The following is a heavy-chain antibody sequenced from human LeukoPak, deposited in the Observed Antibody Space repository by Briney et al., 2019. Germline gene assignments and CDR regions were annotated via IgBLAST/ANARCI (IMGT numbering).Heavy chain of an antibody. CDR2: IYWNDDK. Sequence: SGPTLLQPTQTLTLTFTFSVFSLSTSGVGVGWIRHPPGKALEWLSLIYWNDDKRYSPSLESRLTITKDTSKNQVVLTMTNMDPVDTATYYCAHRPLSGGSGWFDYWGQGTLVTVSS. J-gene: IGHJ4*02. CDR3: AHRPLSGGSGWFDY. CDR1: VFSLSTSGVG. D-gene: IGHD6-25*01. V-gene: IGHV2-5*01.